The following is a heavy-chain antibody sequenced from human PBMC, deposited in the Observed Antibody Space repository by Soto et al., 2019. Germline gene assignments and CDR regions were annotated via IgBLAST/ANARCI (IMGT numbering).Heavy chain of an antibody. Sequence: SETLSLTCTVSGGSISSYYWSWTRQPPGKGLEWIGYIYYSGSTNYNPSLKSRVTISVDTSKNQFSLKLSSVTAADTAVYYCASLFFGSGYQLFAYWARGSLVTVSS. CDR2: IYYSGST. V-gene: IGHV4-59*08. CDR1: GGSISSYY. J-gene: IGHJ4*02. D-gene: IGHD3-3*01. CDR3: ASLFFGSGYQLFAY.